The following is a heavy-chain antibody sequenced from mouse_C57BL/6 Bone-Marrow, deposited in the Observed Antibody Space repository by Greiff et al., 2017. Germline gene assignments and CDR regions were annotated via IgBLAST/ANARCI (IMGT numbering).Heavy chain of an antibody. CDR1: GYTFTSYW. J-gene: IGHJ2*01. Sequence: QVQLQQPGAELVKPGASVKLSCKASGYTFTSYWMHWVKQRPGRGLEWIGRIDTNSGGTKYNEKFHSKATLPVSNPPSTAYMQLSSLTSEDSAVYYCARWGLRRDFDYWGQGTTLTVSS. CDR3: ARWGLRRDFDY. CDR2: IDTNSGGT. D-gene: IGHD2-4*01. V-gene: IGHV1-72*01.